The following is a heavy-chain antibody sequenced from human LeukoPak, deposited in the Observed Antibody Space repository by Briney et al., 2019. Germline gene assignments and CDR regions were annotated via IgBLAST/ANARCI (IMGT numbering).Heavy chain of an antibody. Sequence: GRSLRLSCAASGFTFSTYGMHWVRQAPGKGLEWVALISYDGSNKYYADSVKGRFTISRDNSKNTLYLQMNSLRADDTAVYYCAKGSGILYGGTDYWGQGTLVTVSS. CDR2: ISYDGSNK. J-gene: IGHJ4*02. D-gene: IGHD4-23*01. CDR1: GFTFSTYG. CDR3: AKGSGILYGGTDY. V-gene: IGHV3-30*18.